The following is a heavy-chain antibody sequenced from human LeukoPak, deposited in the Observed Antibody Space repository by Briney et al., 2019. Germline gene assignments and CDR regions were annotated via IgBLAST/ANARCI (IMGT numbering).Heavy chain of an antibody. Sequence: PGGSLRLSCAASGFTFSSYSMNWVRQAPGKGLEWVAFIRYDGSNKYYADSVKGRFTISRDNSKNTLYLQINSLRAEDTAVYYCARSALGITNWNPLVDYWGQGTLVTVSS. CDR1: GFTFSSYS. CDR2: IRYDGSNK. D-gene: IGHD1-20*01. V-gene: IGHV3-30*02. CDR3: ARSALGITNWNPLVDY. J-gene: IGHJ4*02.